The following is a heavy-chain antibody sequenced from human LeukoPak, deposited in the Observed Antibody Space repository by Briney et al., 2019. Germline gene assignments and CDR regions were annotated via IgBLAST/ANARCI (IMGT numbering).Heavy chain of an antibody. J-gene: IGHJ6*03. CDR3: ARAVRAARLYYYYMDV. Sequence: GASVKVSCKASGYTFTGYYMHWVRQAPGQGLEWMGWINPNSGGTNYAQKFQGRVTMTRDTSISTAYMELSRLRSDDTAVYYCARAVRAARLYYYYMDVWGKGTTVTVSS. CDR1: GYTFTGYY. V-gene: IGHV1-2*02. D-gene: IGHD6-6*01. CDR2: INPNSGGT.